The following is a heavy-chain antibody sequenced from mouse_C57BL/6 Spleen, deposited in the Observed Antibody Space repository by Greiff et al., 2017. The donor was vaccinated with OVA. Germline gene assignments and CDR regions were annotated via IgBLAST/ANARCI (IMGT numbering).Heavy chain of an antibody. CDR3: AREGVDWYFDV. D-gene: IGHD1-1*01. CDR1: GFTFSSYA. J-gene: IGHJ1*03. V-gene: IGHV5-4*01. Sequence: EVMLVESGGGLVKPGGSLKLSCAASGFTFSSYAMSWVRQTPEKRLEWVATISDGGSYTYYPDNVKGRFTISRDNAKNNLYLQMSHLKSEDTAMYYCAREGVDWYFDVWGTGTTVTVSS. CDR2: ISDGGSYT.